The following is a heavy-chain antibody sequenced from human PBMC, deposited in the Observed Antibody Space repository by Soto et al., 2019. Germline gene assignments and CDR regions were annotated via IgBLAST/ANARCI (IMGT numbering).Heavy chain of an antibody. CDR1: GFTFSSYW. J-gene: IGHJ4*02. CDR2: IKQDGSGK. Sequence: EVQLVESGGGLVQPGGSLRLSCAASGFTFSSYWMSWVRQAPGKGLEWVANIKQDGSGKYYVDSVKGRFTISRDNAKNSVYLQMKSLTAEDTAVYYWARVRTTFKDYFDYWGQGTLVNVSS. D-gene: IGHD1-1*01. CDR3: ARVRTTFKDYFDY. V-gene: IGHV3-7*01.